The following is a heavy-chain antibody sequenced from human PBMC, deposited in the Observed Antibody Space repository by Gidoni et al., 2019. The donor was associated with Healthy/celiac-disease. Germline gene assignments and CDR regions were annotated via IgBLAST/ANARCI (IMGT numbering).Heavy chain of an antibody. D-gene: IGHD3-22*01. Sequence: QVQLVQSGAEVKKPGSSVKVSCKASGGTFSSYAISWVRQAPGQGLEWMGGIIPIFGTANYAQKFQGRVTITADESTSTAYMELSSLRSEDTAVYYCARVSVRGSSGYYHYYYGMDVWGQGTTVTVSS. J-gene: IGHJ6*02. V-gene: IGHV1-69*01. CDR3: ARVSVRGSSGYYHYYYGMDV. CDR1: GGTFSSYA. CDR2: IIPIFGTA.